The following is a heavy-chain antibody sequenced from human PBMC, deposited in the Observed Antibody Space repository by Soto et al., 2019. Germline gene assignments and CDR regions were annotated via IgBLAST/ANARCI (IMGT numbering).Heavy chain of an antibody. D-gene: IGHD3-10*01. CDR1: GGSISSGDYY. V-gene: IGHV4-30-4*01. CDR2: IYYSGST. CDR3: ARDRAITMVRGVTNDYYYGMDV. Sequence: SETLSLTCTVSGGSISSGDYYWSWIRQPPGKGLEWIGYIYYSGSTYYNPSLKSRVTISVDTSKNQFSLKLSSVTAADTAVYYCARDRAITMVRGVTNDYYYGMDVWGQGTTVTVS. J-gene: IGHJ6*02.